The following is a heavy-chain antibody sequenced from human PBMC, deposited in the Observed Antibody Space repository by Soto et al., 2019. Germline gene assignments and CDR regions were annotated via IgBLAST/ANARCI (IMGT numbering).Heavy chain of an antibody. CDR2: IDPSDSQT. CDR3: ARQIYDSDTGPNFQYYFDS. V-gene: IGHV5-10-1*01. CDR1: GYSFAGSR. J-gene: IGHJ4*02. D-gene: IGHD3-22*01. Sequence: GEALKISCKGLGYSFAGSRSTRVPQKPGKGLDWMGRIDPSDSQTYYSPSFRGHVTISVTKSITTVFLQWSSLRASDTAMYYCARQIYDSDTGPNFQYYFDSWGQGTPVTVSS.